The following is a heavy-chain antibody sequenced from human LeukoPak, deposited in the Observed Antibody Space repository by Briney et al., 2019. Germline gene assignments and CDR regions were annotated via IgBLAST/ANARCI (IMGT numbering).Heavy chain of an antibody. CDR1: GVSISSGGYY. J-gene: IGHJ4*02. CDR3: ARAVAGTFFDY. Sequence: SQTLSLTCTVSGVSISSGGYYWSWIRQHPGKGLEGIGYIYYSGSTYYNPSLKRRVTISVDTSKNQFSLKLSSVTAADTAVYYCARAVAGTFFDYWGQGTLVTVSS. D-gene: IGHD6-19*01. CDR2: IYYSGST. V-gene: IGHV4-31*03.